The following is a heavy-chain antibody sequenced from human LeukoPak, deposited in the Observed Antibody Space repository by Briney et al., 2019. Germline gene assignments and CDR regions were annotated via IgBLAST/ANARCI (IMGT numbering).Heavy chain of an antibody. CDR2: ISSSGSTT. CDR3: ATYTARAFDI. D-gene: IGHD3-16*01. V-gene: IGHV3-11*04. J-gene: IGHJ3*02. CDR1: GFTFSDYY. Sequence: GGSLRLSCAVSGFTFSDYYMSWIRQAPGKGLAWVSYISSSGSTTYYADSVKGRITISRDNAKNSLYLQMNSLRAEDTAVYYCATYTARAFDIWGQGTMVTVSS.